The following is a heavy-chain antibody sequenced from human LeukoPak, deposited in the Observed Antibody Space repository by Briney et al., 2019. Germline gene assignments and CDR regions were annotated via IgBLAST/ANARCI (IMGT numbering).Heavy chain of an antibody. D-gene: IGHD2-15*01. Sequence: GGSLRLSCAASGFTFSSYGMRWVRQAPGKGLEWVAFIRYDGSNKYYADSVKGRFTISRDNSKNTLYLQMNSLRAEDTAVYYCAKEYCSGGSCYSSITLFDYWGQGTLVTVSS. V-gene: IGHV3-30*02. J-gene: IGHJ4*02. CDR1: GFTFSSYG. CDR3: AKEYCSGGSCYSSITLFDY. CDR2: IRYDGSNK.